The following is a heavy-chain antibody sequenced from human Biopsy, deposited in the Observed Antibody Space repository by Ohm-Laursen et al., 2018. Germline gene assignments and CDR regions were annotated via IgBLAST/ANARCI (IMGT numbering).Heavy chain of an antibody. V-gene: IGHV4-59*07. CDR2: IYYNGST. D-gene: IGHD2/OR15-2a*01. CDR3: ARATNSTGWPYYYFYGMDV. CDR1: GGSISSDY. Sequence: PSDTLSLTCTVSGGSISSDYWSWIRQTPGKGLEWIGYIYYNGSTNYNPSLKSRVTISVDTSKNQFSLRLNSVTAADTAVYYCARATNSTGWPYYYFYGMDVWGQGTTVTVSS. J-gene: IGHJ6*02.